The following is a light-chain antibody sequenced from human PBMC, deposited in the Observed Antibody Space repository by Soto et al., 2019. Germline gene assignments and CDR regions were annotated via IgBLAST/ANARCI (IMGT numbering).Light chain of an antibody. CDR1: QDISNF. CDR2: EAS. CDR3: QQYHSYPAT. Sequence: DIQMTQSPSSLSASVGDRVTITCRASQDISNFLAWFQQKPGKAPKSLIYEASNLQSGVPPKFSGSASGTDFTLLISSLQSEDFATYYCQQYHSYPATFGQGTKVEI. V-gene: IGKV1-16*02. J-gene: IGKJ1*01.